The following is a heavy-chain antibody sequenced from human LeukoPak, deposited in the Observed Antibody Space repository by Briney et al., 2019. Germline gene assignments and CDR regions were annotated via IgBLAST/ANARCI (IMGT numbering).Heavy chain of an antibody. CDR3: ARDRYYDASDFLDY. CDR1: GFTFDYYG. Sequence: PGGSLRLSCAASGFTFDYYGLTWVRQAQGKGLEWVSGINWNGGSTDYTDSVKGRFTISRDNTKNSLYLQMNSLRADDTAFYYCARDRYYDASDFLDYWGQGTLVTVSS. J-gene: IGHJ4*02. CDR2: INWNGGST. V-gene: IGHV3-20*04. D-gene: IGHD3-22*01.